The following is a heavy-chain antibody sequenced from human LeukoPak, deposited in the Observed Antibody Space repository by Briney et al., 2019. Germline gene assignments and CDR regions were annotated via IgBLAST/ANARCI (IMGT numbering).Heavy chain of an antibody. CDR2: ISSSSSYT. J-gene: IGHJ4*02. D-gene: IGHD5-12*01. CDR1: GLTFSDYY. CDR3: ARGAEPPRGYSGMRFDY. Sequence: PGGSLRLSCAASGLTFSDYYMSWIRQAPGKRLEWVSYISSSSSYTNYADSVKGRFTISRDNAKNSLYLQMNSLRAEDTAVYYCARGAEPPRGYSGMRFDYWGQGTLVTVSS. V-gene: IGHV3-11*06.